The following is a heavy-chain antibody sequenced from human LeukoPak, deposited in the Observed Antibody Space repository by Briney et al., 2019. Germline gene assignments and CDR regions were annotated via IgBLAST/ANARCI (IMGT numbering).Heavy chain of an antibody. CDR2: INPSGGST. CDR1: GYTFTSYY. J-gene: IGHJ4*02. V-gene: IGHV1-46*01. D-gene: IGHD4-17*01. Sequence: GASVTVSCKASGYTFTSYYMHWVRQAPGQGLEWMGIINPSGGSTSYAQKFQGRVTMTRDTSTSTVYMELSSLRSEDTAVYYCARSDYGDWVAYWGQGTLVTVSS. CDR3: ARSDYGDWVAY.